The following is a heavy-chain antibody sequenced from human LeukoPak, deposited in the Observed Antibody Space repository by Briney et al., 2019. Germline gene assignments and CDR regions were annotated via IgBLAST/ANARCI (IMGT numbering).Heavy chain of an antibody. V-gene: IGHV3-7*01. Sequence: GGSLRLSCAASGFTFSSYWMHWVRQAPGKGLEWVANIKQDGSEKYYVDSVKGRFTISRDNAKNSLYLQMNSLRAEDTAVYSGVGDGDTSGYTNWGQGTLVTVSS. CDR3: VGDGDTSGYTN. D-gene: IGHD3-22*01. CDR2: IKQDGSEK. J-gene: IGHJ4*02. CDR1: GFTFSSYW.